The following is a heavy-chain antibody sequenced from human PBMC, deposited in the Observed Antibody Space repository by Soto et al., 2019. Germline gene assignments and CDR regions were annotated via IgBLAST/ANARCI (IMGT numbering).Heavy chain of an antibody. CDR2: FDPEDGET. D-gene: IGHD2-15*01. V-gene: IGHV1-24*01. CDR1: GYTLTELS. J-gene: IGHJ4*02. Sequence: QVQLVQSGAEVKKPGASVKVSCKVSGYTLTELSMHWVRQAPGKGLEWMGGFDPEDGETIYAQKFQGRVTMTEDTYTDTANMELSSLRSEDTAVYYCATDLFGVPRYCSGGSCYSYFDYWGQGTLVTVSS. CDR3: ATDLFGVPRYCSGGSCYSYFDY.